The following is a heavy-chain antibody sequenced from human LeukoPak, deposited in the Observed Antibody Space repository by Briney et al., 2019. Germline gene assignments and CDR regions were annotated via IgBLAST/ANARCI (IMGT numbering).Heavy chain of an antibody. CDR3: ARDRVVAPDAMPRSGRVDYYYYGMDV. CDR1: GGSISRYY. V-gene: IGHV4-59*01. D-gene: IGHD2-2*01. J-gene: IGHJ6*02. CDR2: IYYSGST. Sequence: PSETLSLSCTVSGGSISRYYWSWIRQPPGKGLEWIGYIYYSGSTNYNPSLKSRVTISVDTSKNQFSLKLSSVTAADTAVYYCARDRVVAPDAMPRSGRVDYYYYGMDVWGQGTTVTVSS.